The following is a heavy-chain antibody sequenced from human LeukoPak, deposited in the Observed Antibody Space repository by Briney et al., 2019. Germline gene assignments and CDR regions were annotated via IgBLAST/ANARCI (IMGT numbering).Heavy chain of an antibody. D-gene: IGHD6-19*01. Sequence: ASVKVSCEASGYTFTGYYMHWVRQAPGQGLEWMGWINPNSGGTNYAQKFQGRVTMTGDTSISTAYMELSRLRSDDTAVYYCATHPRGSGWYYGMDVWGQGTTVTVSS. J-gene: IGHJ6*02. CDR3: ATHPRGSGWYYGMDV. CDR1: GYTFTGYY. CDR2: INPNSGGT. V-gene: IGHV1-2*02.